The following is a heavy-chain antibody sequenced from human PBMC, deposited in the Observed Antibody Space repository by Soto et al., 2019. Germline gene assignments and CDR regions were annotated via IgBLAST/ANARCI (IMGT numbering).Heavy chain of an antibody. J-gene: IGHJ5*02. Sequence: SETLSLTCAVSGGPISSGSYYWSWIRQPPGKGLEWIGYIYYSGSTNYNPSLKSRVTISVDTSKNQFSLKLSSVTAADTAVYYCARTSHRGSGTWFDPSVQGTLVPVSS. V-gene: IGHV4-61*01. CDR1: GGPISSGSYY. CDR3: ARTSHRGSGTWFDP. CDR2: IYYSGST. D-gene: IGHD3-10*01.